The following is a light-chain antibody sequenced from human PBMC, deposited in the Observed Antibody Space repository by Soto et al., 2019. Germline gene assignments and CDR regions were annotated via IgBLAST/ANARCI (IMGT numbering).Light chain of an antibody. J-gene: IGLJ2*01. Sequence: QSALTQPASVSGSPGQSITISCTGTSSDVGGYNYVSWYQQHPGKAPKLMIYDVSNRPSGVSNRFSGSKSGNTASLTISGLQAEDEADYYCSSYTSNSPYVVLGGGTKLTVL. CDR3: SSYTSNSPYVV. CDR1: SSDVGGYNY. V-gene: IGLV2-14*01. CDR2: DVS.